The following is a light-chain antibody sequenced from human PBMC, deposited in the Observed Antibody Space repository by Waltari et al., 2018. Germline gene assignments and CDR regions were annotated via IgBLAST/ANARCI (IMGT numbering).Light chain of an antibody. V-gene: IGKV3-20*01. CDR1: QSIMRSH. Sequence: EVVLTQSPGSLSLSPGERATLPCRTSQSIMRSHLAWYQQKPGQAPRLLIYGASIRATGIPDRFRRSGSGADFTLTIDRLEPEDFAVYNSHQYGTSPRWTFGQGT. J-gene: IGKJ1*01. CDR3: HQYGTSPRWT. CDR2: GAS.